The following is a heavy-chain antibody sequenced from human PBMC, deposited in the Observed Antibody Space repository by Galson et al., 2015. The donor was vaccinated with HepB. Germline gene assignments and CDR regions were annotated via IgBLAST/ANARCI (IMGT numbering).Heavy chain of an antibody. CDR2: IKSKANNYAT. Sequence: SLRLSCAASGFTFSGSAFHWVRQTSGKGLEWVGHIKSKANNYATAYAASLKGRFTISRDDSKNTAYLHMRSLKTEDTAVYYCARLADFSGFSSSWGQGTLVTVS. CDR3: ARLADFSGFSSS. CDR1: GFTFSGSA. J-gene: IGHJ4*02. D-gene: IGHD6-13*01. V-gene: IGHV3-73*01.